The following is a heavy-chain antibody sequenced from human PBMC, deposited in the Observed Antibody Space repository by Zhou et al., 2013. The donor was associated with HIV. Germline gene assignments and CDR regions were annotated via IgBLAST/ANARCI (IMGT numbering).Heavy chain of an antibody. CDR3: ARGRALEPNWFDS. V-gene: IGHV1-46*01. CDR1: GYSFTSHY. CDR2: INPSGGST. J-gene: IGHJ5*01. Sequence: QVQLVQSGAEVKKPGASVKVSCKASGYSFTSHYMHWVRQAPGQGPEWMGIINPSGGSTTYAQKFQGRVTMTRDTSTTTVYMELSSLRSEDTAVYYCARGRALEPNWFDSWGQGTLVIVSS. D-gene: IGHD3-3*01.